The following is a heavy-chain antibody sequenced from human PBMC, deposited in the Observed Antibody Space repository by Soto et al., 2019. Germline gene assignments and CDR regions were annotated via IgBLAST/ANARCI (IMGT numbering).Heavy chain of an antibody. J-gene: IGHJ4*02. D-gene: IGHD4-4*01. CDR1: GVSVISGGHY. CDR3: ARDPEATVDRHYFAY. Sequence: PSETLSLTCSVSGVSVISGGHYWNWIRQFPGKGLEWIGYIYHSGGGYYNPSLKSRASMSVDTSKNEFSLRLASVTAADTAVYFCARDPEATVDRHYFAYWGQGALVTVSS. V-gene: IGHV4-31*03. CDR2: IYHSGGG.